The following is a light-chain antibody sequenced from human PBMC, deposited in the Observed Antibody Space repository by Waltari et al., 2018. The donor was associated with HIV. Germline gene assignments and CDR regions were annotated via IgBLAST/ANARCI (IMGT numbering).Light chain of an antibody. Sequence: QSGLTQPASVSGSPGQSITISCTGSSSDLVYYESVSRYQHHPGKAPPVIIFEVSNRPSGIPNLFSGSKSGSTASLTISGLQAEDEAYYFCTSYISSATPVFGGGTKVTVL. CDR1: SSDLVYYES. V-gene: IGLV2-14*01. J-gene: IGLJ3*02. CDR2: EVS. CDR3: TSYISSATPV.